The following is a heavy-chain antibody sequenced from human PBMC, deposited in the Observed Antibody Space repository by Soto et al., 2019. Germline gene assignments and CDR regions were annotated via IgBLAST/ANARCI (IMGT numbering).Heavy chain of an antibody. J-gene: IGHJ4*02. CDR2: IYYSGST. Sequence: QVQLQESGPGLVKPSETLSLTCTVSGGSISSYYWSWIRQPPGKGLEWIGYIYYSGSTNYNPSLNRRVTISVDTSKNQFSLKLSSVTAADTAVYYCARLMYYYGSGSYRFDYWGQGTLVTVSS. CDR3: ARLMYYYGSGSYRFDY. D-gene: IGHD3-10*01. V-gene: IGHV4-59*08. CDR1: GGSISSYY.